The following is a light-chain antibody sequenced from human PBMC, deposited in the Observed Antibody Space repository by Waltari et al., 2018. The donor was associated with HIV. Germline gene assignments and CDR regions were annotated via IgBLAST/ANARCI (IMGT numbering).Light chain of an antibody. CDR1: TTLIGGSNY. V-gene: IGLV2-14*03. Sequence: QSALTQPASVSGSPGQSVTISCTGTTTLIGGSNYVSWYQHRPGEALKLSMFHVDSRPTGIYSRFSGAKSGKTASLTISGLQAEDEADFYCASYLNFGSWVFGGGTKLTVL. CDR2: HVD. CDR3: ASYLNFGSWV. J-gene: IGLJ3*02.